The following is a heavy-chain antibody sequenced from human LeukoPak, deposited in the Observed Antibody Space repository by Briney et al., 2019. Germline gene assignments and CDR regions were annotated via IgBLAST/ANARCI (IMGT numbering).Heavy chain of an antibody. CDR2: IYYSGST. J-gene: IGHJ5*02. CDR1: GGSISSSSYY. CDR3: ARQPESGGSYSLYNWFDP. Sequence: SETLSLTCTVSGGSISSSSYYWGWIRQPPGKGLEWIGSIYYSGSTYYNPSLKSRVTISVDTSKNQFSLKLSSVTAADTAVYYCARQPESGGSYSLYNWFDPWGQGTLVTVSS. D-gene: IGHD1-26*01. V-gene: IGHV4-39*01.